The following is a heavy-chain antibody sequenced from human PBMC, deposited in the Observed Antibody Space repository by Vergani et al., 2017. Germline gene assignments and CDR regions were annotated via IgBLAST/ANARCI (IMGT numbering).Heavy chain of an antibody. D-gene: IGHD6-19*01. Sequence: QVQLVESGGGVVQPGGSLRLSCAASGFTFSSYGMHWVRQAPGKGLEWVAFIRYDGSNKYYADSVKGRFTISRENSKNTLYMKINSLRAEETAVYFCAKDRGSGWIYYYYGMDGWGEGTTVTVST. V-gene: IGHV3-30*02. CDR3: AKDRGSGWIYYYYGMDG. J-gene: IGHJ6*04. CDR1: GFTFSSYG. CDR2: IRYDGSNK.